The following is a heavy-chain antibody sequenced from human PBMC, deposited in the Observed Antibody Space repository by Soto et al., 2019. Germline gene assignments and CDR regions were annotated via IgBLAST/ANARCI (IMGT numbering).Heavy chain of an antibody. D-gene: IGHD3-3*01. J-gene: IGHJ6*02. CDR3: ARLPNYDFWSGYPYYGMDV. CDR1: GGSISIGGYY. CDR2: IYYSGST. Sequence: SETPSLTCTFSGGSISIGGYYWCWIRQHPGKGLEWIGYIYYSGSTYYNPSLKSRVTISVDTSKNQFSLKLSSVTAADTVVYYCARLPNYDFWSGYPYYGMDVWGQGTTLTVSS. V-gene: IGHV4-31*03.